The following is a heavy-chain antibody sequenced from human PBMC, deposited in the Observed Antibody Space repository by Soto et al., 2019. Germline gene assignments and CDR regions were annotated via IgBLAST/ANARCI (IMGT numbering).Heavy chain of an antibody. J-gene: IGHJ6*02. CDR3: ARDHQGGMDV. CDR2: ISSSGSYT. CDR1: GFTFSLYT. V-gene: IGHV3-21*01. D-gene: IGHD2-2*01. Sequence: LRLSCAASGFTFSLYTINWVRQAPGKGLEWVSSISSSGSYTYYADSVKGRFTISRDNAKNSLYLQMNSLRAEDTAIYYCARDHQGGMDVWGLGTTVTVSS.